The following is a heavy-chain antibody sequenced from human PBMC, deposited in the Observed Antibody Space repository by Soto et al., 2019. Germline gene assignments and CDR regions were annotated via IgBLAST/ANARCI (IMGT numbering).Heavy chain of an antibody. CDR1: GFTFGNNG. Sequence: QVQLVESGGGAVQPGRSLRLSCAASGFTFGNNGIHWVRQAPGKGLEWVAVISSDGINKYYADSVKGRSTISRDNSKNTLFLQMNSLRVEDTAVYYCAMDLYGGSSRFDSWGQGTLVTVSS. CDR2: ISSDGINK. CDR3: AMDLYGGSSRFDS. J-gene: IGHJ4*02. V-gene: IGHV3-30*03. D-gene: IGHD2-15*01.